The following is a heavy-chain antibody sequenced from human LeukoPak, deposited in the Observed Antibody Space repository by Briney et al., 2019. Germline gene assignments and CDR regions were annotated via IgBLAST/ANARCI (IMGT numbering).Heavy chain of an antibody. CDR2: INPNSGGT. D-gene: IGHD3-10*01. Sequence: ASVKVSCKASGYTFTGYYMHWVRQAPGQGLEWMGWINPNSGGTNYAQKFQGRVTMTRDTSISTAYMELSRLRSDDTAVYYCARDQKIFGGGSGSYAKALRYYYYYMDVWGKGTTVTVSS. V-gene: IGHV1-2*02. CDR3: ARDQKIFGGGSGSYAKALRYYYYYMDV. CDR1: GYTFTGYY. J-gene: IGHJ6*03.